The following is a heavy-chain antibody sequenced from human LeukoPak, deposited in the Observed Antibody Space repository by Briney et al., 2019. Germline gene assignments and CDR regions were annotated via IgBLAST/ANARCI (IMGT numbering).Heavy chain of an antibody. V-gene: IGHV4-59*01. J-gene: IGHJ4*02. Sequence: ETLSLTCTVSGGSISSYYWSWIRQPPGKGLEWIGYIYYSGSTNYNPSLKSRVTISVDTSKNQFSLKLTSVTAADTAVYYCARDFTYDFWSGYGYWGQGTLVTVSS. CDR2: IYYSGST. CDR3: ARDFTYDFWSGYGY. CDR1: GGSISSYY. D-gene: IGHD3-3*01.